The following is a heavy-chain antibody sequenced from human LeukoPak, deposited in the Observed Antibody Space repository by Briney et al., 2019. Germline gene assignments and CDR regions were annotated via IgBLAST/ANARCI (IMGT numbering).Heavy chain of an antibody. D-gene: IGHD5-18*01. CDR1: GGSISSSSYY. V-gene: IGHV4-39*02. Sequence: PSETLSLTCTVSGGSISSSSYYWGWIRQPPGKGLEWIGIIYYSGRSFYNPSLKSRVTISVDTSKNHFSLKLSSVTAADTAVFYCASWNTAMVTYDCWGQGTLVTVSS. CDR3: ASWNTAMVTYDC. J-gene: IGHJ4*02. CDR2: IYYSGRS.